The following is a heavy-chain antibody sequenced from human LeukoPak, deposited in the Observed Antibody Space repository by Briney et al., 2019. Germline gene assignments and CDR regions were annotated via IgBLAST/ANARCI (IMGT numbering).Heavy chain of an antibody. CDR2: IYYSGST. V-gene: IGHV4-39*01. Sequence: SETLSLTCTVFGGSISSSSYYWGWIRQPPGKGLEWIGSIYYSGSTYYNPSLKSRVTISVDTSKNQFSLKLSSVTAADTAVYYCARPFGRSGPRPGAFDIWGQGTMVTVSS. D-gene: IGHD2-15*01. J-gene: IGHJ3*02. CDR1: GGSISSSSYY. CDR3: ARPFGRSGPRPGAFDI.